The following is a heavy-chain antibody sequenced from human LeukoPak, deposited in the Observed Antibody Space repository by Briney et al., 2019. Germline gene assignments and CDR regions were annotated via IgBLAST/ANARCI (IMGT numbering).Heavy chain of an antibody. CDR2: ISSSSSYI. CDR1: GFTFSSYS. CDR3: AGGPYSSGWYRENDY. J-gene: IGHJ4*02. V-gene: IGHV3-21*01. D-gene: IGHD6-19*01. Sequence: PGGSLRLSCAASGFTFSSYSMNWVRQAPGKGLEWVSSISSSSSYIYYADSVKGRFTISRDNAKNSLYVQMNSLRAEDTAVYYCAGGPYSSGWYRENDYWGQGTLVTVSS.